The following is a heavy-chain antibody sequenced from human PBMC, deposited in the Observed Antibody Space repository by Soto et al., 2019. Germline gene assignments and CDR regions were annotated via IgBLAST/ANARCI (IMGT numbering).Heavy chain of an antibody. CDR3: ARGGISRIYQLPPFDP. Sequence: QVQLHESGPGLVKPSETLSLTCLVSGGSISGSTYYWGWIRQPPGKGLVWIGSVYSDGSTYYNPSLKSRVTISVDTSMNQFSLRLSSVTAADTALYYCARGGISRIYQLPPFDPWGQGTLVTVSS. CDR2: VYSDGST. D-gene: IGHD2-2*01. V-gene: IGHV4-39*01. J-gene: IGHJ5*02. CDR1: GGSISGSTYY.